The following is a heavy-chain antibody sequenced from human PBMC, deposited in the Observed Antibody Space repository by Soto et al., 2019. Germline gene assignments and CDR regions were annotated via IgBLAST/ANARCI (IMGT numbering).Heavy chain of an antibody. J-gene: IGHJ4*02. CDR2: INAGNGNT. V-gene: IGHV1-3*01. CDR1: GYTFTSYA. D-gene: IGHD3-22*01. Sequence: QVQLVQSGAEVKKPGASVKVSCKASGYTFTSYAMHWVRQAPGQRLEWMGWINAGNGNTKYSQKFQGRVTITRDTSASTAYMELTSLRSEDTAMYYCARSRGYYYVGYWGQGTLVTVSS. CDR3: ARSRGYYYVGY.